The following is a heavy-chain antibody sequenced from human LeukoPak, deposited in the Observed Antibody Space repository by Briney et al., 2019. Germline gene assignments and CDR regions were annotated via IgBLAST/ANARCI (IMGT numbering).Heavy chain of an antibody. CDR1: GYSFTGYY. Sequence: GASVKVSCKASGYSFTGYYMHWVRQAPGQGLEWMGCINPNSGGTDYAQKFQGRVTMTRDTSISTAYMELSRLTSDDTAVYYCAGISGYDPYYFDYWGQGTLVAVSS. CDR2: INPNSGGT. CDR3: AGISGYDPYYFDY. J-gene: IGHJ4*02. V-gene: IGHV1-2*02. D-gene: IGHD5-12*01.